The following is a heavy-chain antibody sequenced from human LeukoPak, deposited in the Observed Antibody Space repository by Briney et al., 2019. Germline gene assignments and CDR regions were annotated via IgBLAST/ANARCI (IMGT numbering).Heavy chain of an antibody. CDR1: GYIFTSYQ. D-gene: IGHD3-22*01. CDR2: INPSDGST. CDR3: AGDSGWLNWFDP. V-gene: IGHV1-46*01. J-gene: IGHJ5*02. Sequence: GASVKVSCKASGYIFTSYQMHWVRQAPGQGLEWMGIINPSDGSTNSAQKFQGRVIMTTDTSTSTVYMDLSSLRYEDTAVYYCAGDSGWLNWFDPWGQGTLVTVSS.